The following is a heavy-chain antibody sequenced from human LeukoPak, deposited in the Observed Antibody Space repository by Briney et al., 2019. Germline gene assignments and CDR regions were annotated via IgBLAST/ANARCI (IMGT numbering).Heavy chain of an antibody. CDR2: IKEDGSET. D-gene: IGHD5-24*01. J-gene: IGHJ4*02. V-gene: IGHV3-7*01. CDR1: GFIFKKYW. CDR3: ARETPRRGETRDGYR. Sequence: GGSLRLSCAASGFIFKKYWMNWVRQVPGKGLECLANIKEDGSETYYADSVKGRFAISRDNPKNLLFLQINSLRVEDTAVYYCARETPRRGETRDGYRWGQGTVVTVSS.